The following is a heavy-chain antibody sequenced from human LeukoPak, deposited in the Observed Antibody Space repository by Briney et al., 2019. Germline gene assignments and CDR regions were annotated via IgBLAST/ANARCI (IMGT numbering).Heavy chain of an antibody. CDR3: AKGRGDSSGYRDY. V-gene: IGHV3-23*01. Sequence: GGSLRLSCAASGFTFSSYAMSWVRQAPGEGLEWVSGISGGGETTYYADSVKGRFTISRDNSKNTLYLQMNSLRDEDTAVYYCAKGRGDSSGYRDYWGQGTLVTVSS. J-gene: IGHJ4*02. CDR1: GFTFSSYA. D-gene: IGHD3-22*01. CDR2: ISGGGETT.